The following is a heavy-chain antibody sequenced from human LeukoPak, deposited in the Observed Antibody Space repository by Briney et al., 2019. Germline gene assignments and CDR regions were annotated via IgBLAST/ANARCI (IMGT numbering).Heavy chain of an antibody. CDR3: ARDRGELAAAGLDY. Sequence: ASVKVSCKGSGYTFTSYGISWVRQAPGQGLEWMGWISAYNGNTNYAQKLQGRVTMTTDTSTSTAYMELRSLRSDDTAVYYCARDRGELAAAGLDYWGQGTLVTVSS. CDR1: GYTFTSYG. V-gene: IGHV1-18*01. D-gene: IGHD6-13*01. CDR2: ISAYNGNT. J-gene: IGHJ4*02.